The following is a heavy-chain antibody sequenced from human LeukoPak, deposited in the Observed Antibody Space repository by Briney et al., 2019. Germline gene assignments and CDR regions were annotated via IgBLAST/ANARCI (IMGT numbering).Heavy chain of an antibody. CDR3: AREKGVYFDY. CDR1: GFTFSSYA. Sequence: GGSLRLSCAASGFTFSSYAMHWVRQAPGKGLEWVAVLSYDGSNKYYADSVKGRFTISRDNSKNTLYLQMNSLRAEDTAVYYCAREKGVYFDYWGQGTLVTVSS. J-gene: IGHJ4*02. CDR2: LSYDGSNK. V-gene: IGHV3-30-3*01. D-gene: IGHD3-10*01.